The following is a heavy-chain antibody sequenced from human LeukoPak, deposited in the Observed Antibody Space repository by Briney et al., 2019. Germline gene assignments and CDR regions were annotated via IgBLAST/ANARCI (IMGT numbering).Heavy chain of an antibody. CDR2: TNQDGSEK. CDR3: ARDRGYSTFDM. V-gene: IGHV3-7*05. J-gene: IGHJ3*02. D-gene: IGHD5-18*01. CDR1: GFTFSSYW. Sequence: PGGSLRLSCVASGFTFSSYWMAWVCQAPGKGLEWVANTNQDGSEKNYVDSVKGRLTISRDNAKNSLCLQMNSLRAEDTAVYYCARDRGYSTFDMWGQGTMVTVSS.